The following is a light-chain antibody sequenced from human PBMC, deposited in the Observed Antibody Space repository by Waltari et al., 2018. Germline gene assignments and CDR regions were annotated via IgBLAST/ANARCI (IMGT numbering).Light chain of an antibody. CDR1: QSVRST. CDR2: GTS. J-gene: IGKJ1*01. V-gene: IGKV3D-15*01. CDR3: QKHDYWPWT. Sequence: IVMTQSPATLSLSPGERATLPSRAIQSVRSTFAWFPQTPGHPPGLLIYGTSTTATGIPARVTGSGSGKEVSLTSSSLQPEDFATYYCQKHDYWPWTFGQETRVETK.